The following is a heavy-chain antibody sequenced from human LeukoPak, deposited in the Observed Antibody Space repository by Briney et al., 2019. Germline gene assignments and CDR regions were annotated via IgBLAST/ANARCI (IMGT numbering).Heavy chain of an antibody. CDR1: GGTFSSYA. Sequence: SVKVSCKASGGTFSSYAISWVRQAPGQGLEWMGGIIPIFGTANYAQKFQGRVTMTRDTSISTAYMELSRLRSDDTAVYYCARVHPPLDPWGQGTLVTVSS. V-gene: IGHV1-69*05. CDR3: ARVHPPLDP. J-gene: IGHJ5*02. CDR2: IIPIFGTA.